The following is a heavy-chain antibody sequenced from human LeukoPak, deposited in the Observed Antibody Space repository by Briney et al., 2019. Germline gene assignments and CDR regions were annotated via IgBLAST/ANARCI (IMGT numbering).Heavy chain of an antibody. V-gene: IGHV4-59*01. CDR3: ARAGSWHNANFDY. Sequence: PSETMSLTCTVSGGSISGYFWNWIRQAPGKGLEGMGFVYYTGNTNNNPSLKSQVTMSVDTSKNHFSLKLSSVTAADTAVYFCARAGSWHNANFDYWGQGILVTVSS. J-gene: IGHJ4*02. CDR2: VYYTGNT. CDR1: GGSISGYF. D-gene: IGHD6-13*01.